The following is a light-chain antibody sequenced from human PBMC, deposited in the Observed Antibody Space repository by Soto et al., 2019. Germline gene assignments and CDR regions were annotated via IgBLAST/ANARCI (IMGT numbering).Light chain of an antibody. Sequence: QSALTQPPSASGSPGQSVTISCTGTSSDVGGSNYVSWYQQHPGKAPTLMIYEVSKRTSGVPDRFSGSKSGNTASLTVSGLHAEDEADYDCSSYAASNNFCVFGAGTKVTVL. CDR3: SSYAASNNFCV. CDR2: EVS. V-gene: IGLV2-8*01. CDR1: SSDVGGSNY. J-gene: IGLJ1*01.